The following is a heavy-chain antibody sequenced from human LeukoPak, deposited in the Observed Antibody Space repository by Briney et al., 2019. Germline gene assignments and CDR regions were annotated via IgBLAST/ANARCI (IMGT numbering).Heavy chain of an antibody. CDR3: IRPSLEWFPYSFEY. Sequence: PGGSLRLSCAASGFTFSDYYMSWIRQAPGKGLEWVGFIRSKAYGGTTEYAASVQGRFTISRDDSKSIAYLQVRSLKTEDTAVYYCIRPSLEWFPYSFEYWGQGTLVTVSS. CDR2: IRSKAYGGTT. D-gene: IGHD3-3*01. J-gene: IGHJ4*02. V-gene: IGHV3-49*03. CDR1: GFTFSDYY.